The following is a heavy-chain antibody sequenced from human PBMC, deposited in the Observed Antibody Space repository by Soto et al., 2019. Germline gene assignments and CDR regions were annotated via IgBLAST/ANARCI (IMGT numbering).Heavy chain of an antibody. CDR3: ARDTNDAFDI. Sequence: QVQLVESGGGVVQPGRSLRLSCAASGFTFSSHGMHWVRQAPGKGLEWVAVIWHDGSNKYYADSVKGRFTISRDNSKNTLYLHMNSLRAEDTAVYYCARDTNDAFDIWGQGTMVTVSS. CDR2: IWHDGSNK. CDR1: GFTFSSHG. J-gene: IGHJ3*02. V-gene: IGHV3-33*01.